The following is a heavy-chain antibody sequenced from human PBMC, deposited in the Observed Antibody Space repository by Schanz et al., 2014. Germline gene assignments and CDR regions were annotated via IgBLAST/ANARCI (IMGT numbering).Heavy chain of an antibody. V-gene: IGHV3-13*05. Sequence: VQLVESGGGVVQPGGSLRLSCAASGFTFSSYYMSWIRQAIGKGLEWVSGIGPASDPYYAGSVKGRFTISRENGKNSLYLQMNSLRAGDTAVYYCARGRRGDCRRTSCTYYFDYWGQGTLVTVSS. CDR1: GFTFSSYY. J-gene: IGHJ4*02. CDR3: ARGRRGDCRRTSCTYYFDY. CDR2: IGPASDP. D-gene: IGHD2-2*01.